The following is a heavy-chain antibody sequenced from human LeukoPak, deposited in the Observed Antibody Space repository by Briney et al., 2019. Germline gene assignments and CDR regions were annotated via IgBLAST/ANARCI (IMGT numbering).Heavy chain of an antibody. J-gene: IGHJ6*02. V-gene: IGHV1-18*01. D-gene: IGHD2-2*01. CDR2: ISTYNGDT. Sequence: VASVKVSCKASGYTFTTYGITWVRQAPGQGLEWMGLISTYNGDTNSAQKVQGRVTMTTDTSTSTAYMELRSLRSDDTAVYYCARGGLGCRSGNCYWGATDVWGQGTTVTVSS. CDR3: ARGGLGCRSGNCYWGATDV. CDR1: GYTFTTYG.